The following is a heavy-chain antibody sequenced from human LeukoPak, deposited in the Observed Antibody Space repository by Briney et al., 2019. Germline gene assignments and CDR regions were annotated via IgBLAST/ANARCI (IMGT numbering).Heavy chain of an antibody. V-gene: IGHV1-69*13. Sequence: SVKVSCKASGGTFSSYAISWVRQAPGQGLEWMGGIIPIFGTANYAQKFQGRVTITADESTSTAYMELSSLRSEDTAVYYCARGSWGPYCSSTSRYGWDYYYYYMDVWGKGTTVTVSS. CDR3: ARGSWGPYCSSTSRYGWDYYYYYMDV. CDR1: GGTFSSYA. J-gene: IGHJ6*03. CDR2: IIPIFGTA. D-gene: IGHD2-2*01.